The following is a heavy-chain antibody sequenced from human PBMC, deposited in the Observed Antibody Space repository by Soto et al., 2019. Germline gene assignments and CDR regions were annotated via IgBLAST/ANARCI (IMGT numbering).Heavy chain of an antibody. CDR1: GFTFSSYS. V-gene: IGHV3-21*01. J-gene: IGHJ6*02. CDR2: ISSSSSYI. D-gene: IGHD6-6*01. Sequence: GGSLRLSCAASGFTFSSYSMNWVRQAPGKGLEWVSSISSSSSYIYYADSVKGRFTISRDNARNSLYLQMNSLRAEDTAVYYCARDQEPLPQLVRAYYCGMDVWGQGTTVTVSS. CDR3: ARDQEPLPQLVRAYYCGMDV.